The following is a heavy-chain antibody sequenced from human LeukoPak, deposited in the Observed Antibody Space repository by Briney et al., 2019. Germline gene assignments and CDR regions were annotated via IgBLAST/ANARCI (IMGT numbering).Heavy chain of an antibody. CDR1: GGSISSSNW. D-gene: IGHD1-26*01. J-gene: IGHJ4*02. CDR3: ARDQDWDLQSLRYFDY. Sequence: SETLSLTCAVSGGSISSSNWWSWVRQPPGKGLEWIGYMDYSGSTNYNPSLESRVTISVDTSKNQFSLKLSSVTAADTAVYYCARDQDWDLQSLRYFDYWGQGSPVIDSS. V-gene: IGHV4-4*02. CDR2: MDYSGST.